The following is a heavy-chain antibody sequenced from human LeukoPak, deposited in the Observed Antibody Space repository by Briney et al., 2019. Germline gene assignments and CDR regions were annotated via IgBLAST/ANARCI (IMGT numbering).Heavy chain of an antibody. CDR2: INPNSGGT. CDR3: ARETVYCTNGVCSENWFDP. Sequence: ASVKVSCKASGYTFTSYYMHWVRQAPGQGLEWMGWINPNSGGTNYAQKFQGRVTMTRDTSISTAYMELSRLRSDDTAVYCCARETVYCTNGVCSENWFDPWGQGTLVTVSS. V-gene: IGHV1-2*02. D-gene: IGHD2-8*01. J-gene: IGHJ5*02. CDR1: GYTFTSYY.